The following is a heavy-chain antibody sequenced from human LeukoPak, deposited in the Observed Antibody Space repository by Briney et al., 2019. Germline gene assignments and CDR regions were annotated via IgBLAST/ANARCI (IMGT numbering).Heavy chain of an antibody. Sequence: PSETLSLTCGVYDGSFGGYHWNWIRQPPGKRLEWIGEITYGGSTNYNPSLRSRVTMSVDTSKKQFSLQLTSVTAADTAVYYCVRGRYCSSANCYDYFDTWGPGTHVSVSS. V-gene: IGHV4-34*01. D-gene: IGHD2-2*01. CDR2: ITYGGST. CDR3: VRGRYCSSANCYDYFDT. CDR1: DGSFGGYH. J-gene: IGHJ5*02.